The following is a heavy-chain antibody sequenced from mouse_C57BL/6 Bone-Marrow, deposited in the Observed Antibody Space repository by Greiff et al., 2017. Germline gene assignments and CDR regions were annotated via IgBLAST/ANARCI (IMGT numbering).Heavy chain of an antibody. J-gene: IGHJ1*03. CDR3: ARQLGRGWYFDV. D-gene: IGHD4-1*01. Sequence: EVKLMESGGGLVQPGGSLKLSCAASGFTFSDYYMYWVRQTPEKRLEWVAYISNGGGSTYYPDTVKGRFTISRDNAKNTLYLQMSRLKSEDTAMYYCARQLGRGWYFDVWGTGTTVTVSS. V-gene: IGHV5-12*01. CDR2: ISNGGGST. CDR1: GFTFSDYY.